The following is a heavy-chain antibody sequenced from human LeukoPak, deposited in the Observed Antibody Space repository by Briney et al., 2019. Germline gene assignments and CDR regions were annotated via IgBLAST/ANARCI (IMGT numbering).Heavy chain of an antibody. D-gene: IGHD2-2*02. CDR1: GGTFSNYA. Sequence: ASVKVSCKASGGTFSNYAVSWVRQAPGQGLEWMGGIIPTFDSPIYAQKFQGRVTITADESTSTAYMELSSLRSEDTAVYYCARDRTPIPAAIRVRAFDIWGQGTMVTVSS. CDR2: IIPTFDSP. CDR3: ARDRTPIPAAIRVRAFDI. J-gene: IGHJ3*02. V-gene: IGHV1-69*13.